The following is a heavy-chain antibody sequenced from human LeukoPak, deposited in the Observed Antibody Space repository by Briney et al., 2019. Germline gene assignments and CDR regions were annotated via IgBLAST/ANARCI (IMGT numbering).Heavy chain of an antibody. CDR1: GFTFSSYA. D-gene: IGHD3-22*01. CDR3: AREADYYDSSGYYLDY. J-gene: IGHJ4*02. CDR2: ISYDGSNK. Sequence: PGRSLRLSCAASGFTFSSYAMHWVRQAPGKGLEWVAVISYDGSNKYYADSVKGRFTISRDNSKNTLYLQMNSLRAEGTAVYYCAREADYYDSSGYYLDYWGQGTLVTVSS. V-gene: IGHV3-30-3*01.